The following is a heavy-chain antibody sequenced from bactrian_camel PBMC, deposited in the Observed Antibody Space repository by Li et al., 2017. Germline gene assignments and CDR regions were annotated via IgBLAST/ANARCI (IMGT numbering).Heavy chain of an antibody. CDR1: GYTFRKNC. J-gene: IGHJ6*01. V-gene: IGHV3S1*01. CDR3: AAAVTRPGASCRDVRAVPDFAS. CDR2: VWLLQSRP. Sequence: HVQLVESGGGSVQAGGSLRLSCAASGYTFRKNCMGWFRQAPGKEREGLAAVWLLQSRPYYADSVKGRFTISHDSAKNRIYLQMNALKPEDTGMYYCAAAVTRPGASCRDVRAVPDFASWGQGTQVTVS.